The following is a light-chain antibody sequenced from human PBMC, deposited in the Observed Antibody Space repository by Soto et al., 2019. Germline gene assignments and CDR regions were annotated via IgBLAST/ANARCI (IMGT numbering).Light chain of an antibody. J-gene: IGLJ2*01. CDR2: DVS. CDR3: SSYTGSSTVV. V-gene: IGLV2-14*01. CDR1: SSDVGGYNY. Sequence: QSALTQPASVSGSPGQSITISCTGTSSDVGGYNYVSWYQQHPGKAPKLMIYDVSKRPSGVSNRFSGSKSGNTASLTISGLQAEDEADYYCSSYTGSSTVVFGGGTKVTVL.